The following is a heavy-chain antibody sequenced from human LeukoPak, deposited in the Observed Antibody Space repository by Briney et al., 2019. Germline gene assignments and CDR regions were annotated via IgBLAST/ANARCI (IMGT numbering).Heavy chain of an antibody. V-gene: IGHV3-23*01. J-gene: IGHJ4*02. CDR2: ISCSGGST. CDR3: AKALNYGSGSN. CDR1: GCTFSKYW. D-gene: IGHD3-10*01. Sequence: PGGSLRLTCAASGCTFSKYWWNWVRQAPGKGLEGVAGISCSGGSTYYADSVRGRFIISRENSKNTLYLYMNDLGAERAAGYDCAKALNYGSGSNWGQGTLVTVSS.